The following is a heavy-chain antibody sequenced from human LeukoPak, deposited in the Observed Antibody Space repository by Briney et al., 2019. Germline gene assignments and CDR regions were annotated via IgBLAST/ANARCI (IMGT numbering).Heavy chain of an antibody. Sequence: SETLSLTCTVSGGAIISSDYHWGWVRQPPGKGLEWIGTISYSGNTDYNPSLRSRVTISVDTSNNQFSLRLGSVTAADTAVYHCARHCCSGPAKRVFDIWGQGTMVTVSS. CDR2: ISYSGNT. CDR1: GGAIISSDYH. CDR3: ARHCCSGPAKRVFDI. J-gene: IGHJ3*02. D-gene: IGHD2-15*01. V-gene: IGHV4-39*01.